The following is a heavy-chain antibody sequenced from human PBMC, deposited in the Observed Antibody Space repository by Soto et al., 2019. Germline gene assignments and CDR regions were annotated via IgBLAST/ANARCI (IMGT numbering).Heavy chain of an antibody. CDR3: ARPYSRGYSYGPYYYYYGMDV. CDR1: GFTFSSYA. J-gene: IGHJ6*02. Sequence: LRLSCAASGFTFSSYAMHWVRQAPGKGLEWVAVISYDGSNKYYADSVKGRFTISRDNSKNTLYLQMNSLRAEDTAVYYCARPYSRGYSYGPYYYYYGMDVWGQGTTVTVSS. V-gene: IGHV3-30-3*01. CDR2: ISYDGSNK. D-gene: IGHD5-18*01.